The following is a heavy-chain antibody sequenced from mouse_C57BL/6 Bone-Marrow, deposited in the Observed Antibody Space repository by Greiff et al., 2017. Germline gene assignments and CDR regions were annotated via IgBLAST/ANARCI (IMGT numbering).Heavy chain of an antibody. CDR2: LGPGSGST. CDR3: ARGYGSLFAY. Sequence: QVQLQQSGAELVKPGASVKISCKASGYTFTDYYINWVKQRPGQGLEWIGKLGPGSGSTYYNEKFKGKATLTADKSSSTAYMQLSSLTSEDSAVYFCARGYGSLFAYWGKGTLVTVSA. CDR1: GYTFTDYY. J-gene: IGHJ3*01. V-gene: IGHV1-77*01. D-gene: IGHD1-1*01.